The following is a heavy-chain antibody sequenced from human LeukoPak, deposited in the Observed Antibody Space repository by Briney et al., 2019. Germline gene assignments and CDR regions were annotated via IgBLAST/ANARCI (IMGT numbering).Heavy chain of an antibody. D-gene: IGHD4-17*01. CDR1: GGSISSYY. CDR3: ARDLHDYGDYYFDY. Sequence: PSETLSLTCTVSGGSISSYYWSWIRQPPGKGLEWIGYIYYSGSTNYNPSLKSRVTISVDTSKSQFSLKLSSVTAADTAVYYCARDLHDYGDYYFDYWGQGTLVTVSS. CDR2: IYYSGST. V-gene: IGHV4-59*01. J-gene: IGHJ4*02.